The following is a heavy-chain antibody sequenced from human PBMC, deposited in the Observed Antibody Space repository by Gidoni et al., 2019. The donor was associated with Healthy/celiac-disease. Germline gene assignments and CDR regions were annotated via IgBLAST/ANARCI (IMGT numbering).Heavy chain of an antibody. J-gene: IGHJ4*02. CDR2: ISSSSSYT. D-gene: IGHD1-7*01. V-gene: IGHV3-11*06. CDR1: GFTFSDYY. CDR3: ARDSAPITGTADY. Sequence: QVQLVESGGGLVKPGGSLSLSCAASGFTFSDYYMSWIRQAPGKGLEWVSYISSSSSYTNYADSVKGRFTISRDNAKNSLYLQMNSLRAEDTAVYYCARDSAPITGTADYWGQGTLVTVSS.